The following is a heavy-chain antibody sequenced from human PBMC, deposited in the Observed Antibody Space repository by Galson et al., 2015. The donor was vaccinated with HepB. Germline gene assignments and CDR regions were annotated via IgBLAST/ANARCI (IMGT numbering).Heavy chain of an antibody. CDR1: GFTFSDYY. Sequence: SLRLSCAASGFTFSDYYMSWIRQAPGKGLEWVSYISSSSSYTNYADSVKGRFTISRDNAKNSLYLQMNSLRAEDTAVYYCARDNHQLGYCSGGSCSYNDYWGQGTLVTVSS. D-gene: IGHD2-15*01. CDR3: ARDNHQLGYCSGGSCSYNDY. V-gene: IGHV3-11*05. J-gene: IGHJ4*02. CDR2: ISSSSSYT.